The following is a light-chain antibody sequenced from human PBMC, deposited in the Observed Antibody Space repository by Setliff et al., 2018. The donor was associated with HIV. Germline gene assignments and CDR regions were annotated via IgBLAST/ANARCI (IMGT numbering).Light chain of an antibody. CDR3: SSYSINNLYV. CDR2: NVD. CDR1: SSDIGSSKF. J-gene: IGLJ1*01. Sequence: QSALTQPASVSGSPGQSITISCTGTSSDIGSSKFVSWYQQHPGKAPKVMIYNVDKRPSGVSNRFSGSKSGNTASLTISGLQIEDEAVYFCSSYSINNLYVFASGTKV. V-gene: IGLV2-14*03.